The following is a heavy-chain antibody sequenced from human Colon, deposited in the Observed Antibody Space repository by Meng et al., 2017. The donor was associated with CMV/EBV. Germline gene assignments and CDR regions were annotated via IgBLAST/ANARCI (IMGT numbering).Heavy chain of an antibody. J-gene: IGHJ6*02. Sequence: SVKVSCKASGGTFISYAISWVRQAPGEGPEWMGGIIPIVDTPSYARRFQGRVTITADRSTTTAYLELSSLRSEDTAVYYCARSVVPADYYYGMDAWGQGTTVTVSS. CDR1: GGTFISYA. D-gene: IGHD2-2*01. CDR3: ARSVVPADYYYGMDA. CDR2: IIPIVDTP. V-gene: IGHV1-69*06.